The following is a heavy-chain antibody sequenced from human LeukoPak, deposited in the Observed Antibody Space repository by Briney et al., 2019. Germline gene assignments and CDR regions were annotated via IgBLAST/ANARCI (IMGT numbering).Heavy chain of an antibody. V-gene: IGHV3-23*01. J-gene: IGHJ4*02. CDR3: ANYYDSSGYRNGGDFDY. CDR1: GFTFSSYA. CDR2: ISGSGGST. D-gene: IGHD3-22*01. Sequence: GSLRLSCAASGFTFSSYAMSWVRQAPGKGLEWVSAISGSGGSTYYADSVKGRFTISRDNSKNTLYLQMNSLRAEDTAVYYCANYYDSSGYRNGGDFDYWGQGTLVTVSS.